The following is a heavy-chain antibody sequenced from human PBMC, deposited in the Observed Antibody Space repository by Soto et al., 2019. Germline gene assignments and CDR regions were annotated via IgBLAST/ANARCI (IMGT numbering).Heavy chain of an antibody. J-gene: IGHJ4*02. CDR1: GFNFITYS. D-gene: IGHD3-22*01. Sequence: EVQLVESGGGPVRPGGSLKLSCAASGFNFITYSLSWVRQAPGKGLEWVASISSSAVSIDYADSVKGRFTISRDNANNSLYLQMNSLRAEDTATYYCVRDGLDYYDTERLYFDNWGQGTLVTVSS. CDR3: VRDGLDYYDTERLYFDN. CDR2: ISSSAVSI. V-gene: IGHV3-21*01.